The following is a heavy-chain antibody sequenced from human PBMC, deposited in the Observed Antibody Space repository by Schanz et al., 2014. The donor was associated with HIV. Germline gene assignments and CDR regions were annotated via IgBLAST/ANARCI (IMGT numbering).Heavy chain of an antibody. D-gene: IGHD3-22*01. Sequence: QVQLQQWGAGLLKPSETLSLTCAVYGGSFRGFYWSWIRQSPTKGLEWIGGINHSGSTNYNPSLQSRITISRDTPKNQFSLRLSPVTAADTAVYYCARDNDPYYYDNGGHYDRLFDYWGQGTLVTVSS. CDR2: INHSGST. CDR3: ARDNDPYYYDNGGHYDRLFDY. J-gene: IGHJ4*02. CDR1: GGSFRGFY. V-gene: IGHV4-34*01.